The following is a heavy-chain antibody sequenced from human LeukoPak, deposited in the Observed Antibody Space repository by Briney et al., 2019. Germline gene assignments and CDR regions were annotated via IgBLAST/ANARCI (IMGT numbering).Heavy chain of an antibody. CDR1: GYTFTSYG. CDR3: ARNERAVVYYYYYMDV. CDR2: ISAYNGNT. J-gene: IGHJ6*03. Sequence: ASMKVCCKASGYTFTSYGISWVRQAPGQGLQWMGWISAYNGNTNYAQKLQGRLTMTTDTSTSTAYMELRSLRSDDTAVYHCARNERAVVYYYYYMDVWGKGTTVTVSS. D-gene: IGHD6-19*01. V-gene: IGHV1-18*01.